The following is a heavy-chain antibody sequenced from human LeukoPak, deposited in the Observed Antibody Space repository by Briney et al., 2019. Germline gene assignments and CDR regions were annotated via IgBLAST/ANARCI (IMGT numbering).Heavy chain of an antibody. V-gene: IGHV1-69*05. D-gene: IGHD3-3*01. CDR1: GVTFSSYA. CDR3: FTVPNFWSGYYGAGYYYYMDV. J-gene: IGHJ6*03. CDR2: IIPIFGTA. Sequence: ASVKSSCNASGVTFSSYAISCVRQAPGQGLEWMGGIIPIFGTANYAQQFQVRVTITTVESTSTAHLELSRQRSEDPAEHYCFTVPNFWSGYYGAGYYYYMDVWGKGTTVSVFS.